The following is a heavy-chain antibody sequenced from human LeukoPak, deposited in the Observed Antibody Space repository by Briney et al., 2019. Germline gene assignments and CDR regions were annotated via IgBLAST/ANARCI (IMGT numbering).Heavy chain of an antibody. D-gene: IGHD5-18*01. CDR2: IKSKTDGGTT. Sequence: GGSLRLSCVASGFTFNNAWMYWVRQAPGKGLEWVGRIKSKTDGGTTDYAAPVKGRFTISRDDSKNTLYLQMNSLKTEDTAVYYCTTEVQLWLEYFDYWGQGTLVTVSS. CDR3: TTEVQLWLEYFDY. V-gene: IGHV3-15*01. CDR1: GFTFNNAW. J-gene: IGHJ4*02.